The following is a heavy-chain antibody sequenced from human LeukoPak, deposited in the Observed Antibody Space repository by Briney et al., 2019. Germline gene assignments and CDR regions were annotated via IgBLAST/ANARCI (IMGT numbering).Heavy chain of an antibody. V-gene: IGHV4-59*01. J-gene: IGHJ5*02. Sequence: SETLSLTCTVSGGSISNYYWSWIRQPPGKALEWIGYFYYSGRSIYNPSLKSRVTISVDTSKNQFSLKLSSVTAADTAVYYCARGRAIAVAGTAFFDPWGQGTLVTVSS. D-gene: IGHD6-19*01. CDR2: FYYSGRS. CDR1: GGSISNYY. CDR3: ARGRAIAVAGTAFFDP.